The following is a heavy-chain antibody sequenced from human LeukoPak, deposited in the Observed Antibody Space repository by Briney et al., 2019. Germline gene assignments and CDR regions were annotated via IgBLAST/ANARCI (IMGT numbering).Heavy chain of an antibody. Sequence: ASVKVSCKASGGTFSSYAISWVRQAPGQGLEWMGGIIPIFGTANYAQKFQGRVTITTDESTSTAYMELSSLRSEDTAVYYCARVGERDGYNFDYWGQGTLVTVSS. V-gene: IGHV1-69*05. D-gene: IGHD5-24*01. CDR3: ARVGERDGYNFDY. CDR1: GGTFSSYA. J-gene: IGHJ4*02. CDR2: IIPIFGTA.